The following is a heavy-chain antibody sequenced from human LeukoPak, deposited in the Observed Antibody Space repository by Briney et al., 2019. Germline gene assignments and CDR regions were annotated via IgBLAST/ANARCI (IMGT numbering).Heavy chain of an antibody. V-gene: IGHV3-74*01. CDR1: GVIFSNYW. CDR2: INRDGSST. CDR3: AKGGGYEAQYYYYYLDV. J-gene: IGHJ6*03. D-gene: IGHD5-12*01. Sequence: GGSLRLSCAASGVIFSNYWMHWVRQAPGKGLVWVSRINRDGSSTSYADSVKGRFTISRDNAKNTLYLQMKSLRAEDTAVYYCAKGGGYEAQYYYYYLDVWGKGTTVTISS.